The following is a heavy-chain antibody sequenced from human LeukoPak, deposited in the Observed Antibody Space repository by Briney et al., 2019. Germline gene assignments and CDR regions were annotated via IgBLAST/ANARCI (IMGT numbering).Heavy chain of an antibody. CDR1: GGSISSGSYY. CDR2: IYSSGST. J-gene: IGHJ4*02. Sequence: PAETMSLTCTVSGGSISSGSYYWSWIRQPAGKGLEWIGRIYSSGSTNYNPSLKSRVAISGDTFKNQFSLRLGSVTAADTAGYYCARGGGGATFDYWGLGTQVTVSS. D-gene: IGHD1-26*01. CDR3: ARGGGGATFDY. V-gene: IGHV4-61*02.